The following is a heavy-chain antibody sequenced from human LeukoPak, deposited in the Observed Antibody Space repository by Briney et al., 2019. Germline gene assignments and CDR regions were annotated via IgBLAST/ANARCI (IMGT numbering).Heavy chain of an antibody. J-gene: IGHJ5*02. V-gene: IGHV3-21*01. D-gene: IGHD1-26*01. Sequence: GGSLRLSCAASGFTFSSYSMNWVRQAPGKGLEWVSSISSSSSYIYYADSVKGRFTISRDNAKNSLYLQMNSLRAEDTAVYYRARDDSGSIRGGNWFDPWGQGTLVTVSS. CDR1: GFTFSSYS. CDR3: ARDDSGSIRGGNWFDP. CDR2: ISSSSSYI.